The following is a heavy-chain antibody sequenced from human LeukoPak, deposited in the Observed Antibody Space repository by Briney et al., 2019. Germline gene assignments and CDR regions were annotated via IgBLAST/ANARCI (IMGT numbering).Heavy chain of an antibody. CDR2: ISYDGSNK. J-gene: IGHJ4*02. CDR3: ARESRRLTVTTSSFDY. Sequence: GGSLRLSCAASGFTFSSYAMHWVRQAPGKGLEWVAVISYDGSNKYYADSVRGRFTISRDNARNSLYLQMNSLRAEDTAVYYCARESRRLTVTTSSFDYWGQGTLVTVSS. D-gene: IGHD4-17*01. V-gene: IGHV3-30-3*01. CDR1: GFTFSSYA.